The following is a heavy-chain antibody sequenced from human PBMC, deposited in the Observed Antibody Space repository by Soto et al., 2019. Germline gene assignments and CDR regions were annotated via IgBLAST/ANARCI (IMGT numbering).Heavy chain of an antibody. CDR2: IYYSGST. Sequence: SETLSLTCTVSGGSISSGGYYWSWIRQHPGKGLEWIGYIYYSGSTYYNPSLKSRVTISVDTSKNQFSLKLSSVTAADTAVYYCARSPGYCSGGSCYLYFQHWGQGTLVTVSS. J-gene: IGHJ1*01. CDR1: GGSISSGGYY. D-gene: IGHD2-15*01. CDR3: ARSPGYCSGGSCYLYFQH. V-gene: IGHV4-31*03.